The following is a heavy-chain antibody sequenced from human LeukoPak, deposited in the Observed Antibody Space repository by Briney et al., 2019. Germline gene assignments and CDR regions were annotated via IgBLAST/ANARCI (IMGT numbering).Heavy chain of an antibody. V-gene: IGHV4-59*08. J-gene: IGHJ4*02. CDR1: GGSISSYY. CDR2: IYYSGST. D-gene: IGHD4-17*01. CDR3: ARLDPTTVTTFDY. Sequence: PSETLSLTCTVSGGSISSYYWSWIRQPPGKGLEWIGYIYYSGSTNYNPSLKSRVTISVDTSKNQFSLKLSSVTAADTAVYYCARLDPTTVTTFDYWGQGTLVTVSS.